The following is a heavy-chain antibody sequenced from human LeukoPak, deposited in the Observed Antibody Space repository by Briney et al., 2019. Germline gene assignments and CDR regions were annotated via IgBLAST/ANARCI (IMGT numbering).Heavy chain of an antibody. J-gene: IGHJ4*02. CDR3: ARDHGSSWYGVDD. CDR2: IYYSGST. Sequence: SETLSLTCTVSGGSISSYYWSWIRQPPGKGLEWIGYIYYSGSTNYNPSLKSRVTISVDTSKNQFSLKLSSVTAADTAVYYCARDHGSSWYGVDDWGPGTLVTVSS. CDR1: GGSISSYY. V-gene: IGHV4-59*01. D-gene: IGHD6-13*01.